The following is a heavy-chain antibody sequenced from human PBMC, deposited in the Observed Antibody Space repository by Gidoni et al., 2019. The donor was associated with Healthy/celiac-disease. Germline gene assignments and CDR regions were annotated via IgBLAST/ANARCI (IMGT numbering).Heavy chain of an antibody. J-gene: IGHJ6*02. CDR2: IWYDGSNK. D-gene: IGHD2-8*02. CDR1: SSYG. V-gene: IGHV3-33*01. Sequence: SSYGMHWVRQAPGKGLEWVAVIWYDGSNKYYADSVKGRFTISRDNSKNTLYLQMNSLRAEDTAVYYCARELLGYYYGMDVWGQGTTVTVSS. CDR3: ARELLGYYYGMDV.